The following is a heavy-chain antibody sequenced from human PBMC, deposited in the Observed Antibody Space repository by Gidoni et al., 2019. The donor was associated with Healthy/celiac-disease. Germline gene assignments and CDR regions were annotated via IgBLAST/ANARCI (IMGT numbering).Heavy chain of an antibody. CDR3: AKDNYYDSSGYYCCDYFDY. J-gene: IGHJ4*02. D-gene: IGHD3-22*01. CDR2: ISGSGGST. Sequence: EGQLLESGGGLVQPGGSLRLSCAASGFTFSSYARSWVRQAPGKGLEWVSAISGSGGSTYYADSVKGRFTISRDNSKNTLYLQMNSLRAEDTAVYYCAKDNYYDSSGYYCCDYFDYWGQGTLVTVSS. CDR1: GFTFSSYA. V-gene: IGHV3-23*01.